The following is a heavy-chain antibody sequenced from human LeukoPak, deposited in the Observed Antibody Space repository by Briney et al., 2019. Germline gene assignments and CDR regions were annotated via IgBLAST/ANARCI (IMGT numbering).Heavy chain of an antibody. CDR2: VEHDGTTK. CDR3: AKLPIPSGYHSDAFDI. Sequence: PGGSLRLSCTTSGFTFASLGMHWVRQAPGKGLEWVAFVEHDGTTKYYADSVKGRFSISRDNSKNTLYLQMNSLRAEDTAVYYCAKLPIPSGYHSDAFDIWGQGTMVTVSS. CDR1: GFTFASLG. J-gene: IGHJ3*02. D-gene: IGHD3-22*01. V-gene: IGHV3-30*02.